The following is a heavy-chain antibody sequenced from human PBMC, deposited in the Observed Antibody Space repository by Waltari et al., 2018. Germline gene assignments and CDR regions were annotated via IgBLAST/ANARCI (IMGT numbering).Heavy chain of an antibody. J-gene: IGHJ3*02. D-gene: IGHD2-21*01. CDR3: AYCGGDCYSLIDAFDI. CDR2: ICYSGST. CDR1: GGSISSGSYY. Sequence: QVQLQESGPGLVKHSQTLSLTCTVSGGSISSGSYYWSWIRQPAGKGLEWIGSICYSGSTYYNPSLKSRVTISVDTSKNQCSLKLSSVTASDTAVYYCAYCGGDCYSLIDAFDIWGQGTMVTVSS. V-gene: IGHV4-39*01.